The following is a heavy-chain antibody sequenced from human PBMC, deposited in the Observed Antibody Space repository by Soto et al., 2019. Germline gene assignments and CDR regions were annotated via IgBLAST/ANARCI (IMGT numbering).Heavy chain of an antibody. D-gene: IGHD6-13*01. J-gene: IGHJ6*02. Sequence: QVQLVESGGGVVQPGRSLRLSCAASGFTFSSYAMHWVRQAPGKGLEWVAVISYDGSNKYYADSVKGRFTISRDNSKNTLYLQMNSLRAEDTAVYYCARERGIAAAGTDGMDVWGQGTTVTVSS. CDR1: GFTFSSYA. CDR3: ARERGIAAAGTDGMDV. V-gene: IGHV3-30-3*01. CDR2: ISYDGSNK.